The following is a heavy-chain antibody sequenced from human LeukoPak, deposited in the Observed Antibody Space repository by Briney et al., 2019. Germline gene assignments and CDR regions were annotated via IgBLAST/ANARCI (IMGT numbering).Heavy chain of an antibody. J-gene: IGHJ5*02. CDR1: GFLFCSYE. D-gene: IGHD1-26*01. Sequence: QPGGSLRLSCAASGFLFCSYEMNWVRQAPGKGLEWVSYISTSGGTIYYADSVKGRFTISRDNAKNSLYLQMNSLRAEDTAVYYCARERIPKSNCGSYFGPWGQGTLVTVSS. CDR3: ARERIPKSNCGSYFGP. CDR2: ISTSGGTI. V-gene: IGHV3-48*03.